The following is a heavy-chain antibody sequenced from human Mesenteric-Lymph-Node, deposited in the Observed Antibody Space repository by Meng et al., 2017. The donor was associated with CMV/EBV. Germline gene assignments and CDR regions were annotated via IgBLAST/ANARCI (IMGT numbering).Heavy chain of an antibody. CDR3: AKVRLVRYCSGGSCYFDY. Sequence: GESLKISCAASGFTFSSYAMSWVRQAPGKGLEWVSAISGSGGSTYYADSVKGRFTISRDNSKNTLYLQMNSLRAEDTAVYYCAKVRLVRYCSGGSCYFDYWGQGTLVTVSS. CDR2: ISGSGGST. CDR1: GFTFSSYA. J-gene: IGHJ4*02. D-gene: IGHD2-15*01. V-gene: IGHV3-23*01.